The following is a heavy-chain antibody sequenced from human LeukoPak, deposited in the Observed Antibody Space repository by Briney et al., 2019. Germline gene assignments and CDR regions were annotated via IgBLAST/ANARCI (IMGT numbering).Heavy chain of an antibody. Sequence: SETLSLTWAVCGGSFSGYDWSWIRQPPGKGLEWIGEINHSGSTNYNPSLKSRVTISVDTSKNQFSLKLSSVTAADTAVYYCARSERIAVAGSFRVWYFDYWGQGTLVTVSS. J-gene: IGHJ4*02. V-gene: IGHV4-34*01. CDR2: INHSGST. CDR3: ARSERIAVAGSFRVWYFDY. CDR1: GGSFSGYD. D-gene: IGHD6-19*01.